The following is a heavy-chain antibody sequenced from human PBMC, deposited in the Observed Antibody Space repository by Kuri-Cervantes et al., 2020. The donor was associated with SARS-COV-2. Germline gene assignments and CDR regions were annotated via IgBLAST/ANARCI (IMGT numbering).Heavy chain of an antibody. J-gene: IGHJ4*02. CDR3: ARIGASDFWSGYYPYYFDY. D-gene: IGHD3-3*01. V-gene: IGHV3-7*01. CDR2: IKQDGSEK. Sequence: LSLTCAASGFTLSSYWMSWVRQAPGKGLEWVANIKQDGSEKYYVDSVKGRFTISRDNAKNSLYLQMNSLRAEDTAVYYCARIGASDFWSGYYPYYFDYWGQGTLVTVSS. CDR1: GFTLSSYW.